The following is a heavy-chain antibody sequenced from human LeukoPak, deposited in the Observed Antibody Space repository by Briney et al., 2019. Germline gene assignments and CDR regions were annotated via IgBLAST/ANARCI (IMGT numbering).Heavy chain of an antibody. CDR2: IYTSGST. J-gene: IGHJ6*03. D-gene: IGHD3-3*01. CDR1: GGSISSYY. CDR3: ARDRYYDFSRGYPDYYYYMDV. Sequence: PSETLSLTCTVSGGSISSYYWSWIRQPAGKGLEWIGRIYTSGSTNYNPSLKSRVTMSVDTSKNQFSLKLSSVTAADTAVYYCARDRYYDFSRGYPDYYYYMDVWGTGSTVTVSS. V-gene: IGHV4-4*07.